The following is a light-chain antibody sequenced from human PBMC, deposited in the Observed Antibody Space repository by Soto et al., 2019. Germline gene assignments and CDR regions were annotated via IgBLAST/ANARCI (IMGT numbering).Light chain of an antibody. CDR3: SSYTGINSLV. J-gene: IGLJ2*01. CDR2: EVT. V-gene: IGLV2-14*01. Sequence: QSVLTQPASVSGSPGQSITIPCTGTSNDIGAYNSVSWYQQHPGKVPKVIIYEVTNRPPGISNRFSASKSGTTASLTISGLQAEDEADYYCSSYTGINSLVFGGGTKVTVL. CDR1: SNDIGAYNS.